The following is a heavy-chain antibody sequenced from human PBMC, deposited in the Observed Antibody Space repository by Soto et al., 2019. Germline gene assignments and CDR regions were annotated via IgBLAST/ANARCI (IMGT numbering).Heavy chain of an antibody. CDR3: XXXXXXXGSCFWFHYRGMDV. D-gene: IGHD2-15*01. V-gene: IGHV2-5*02. CDR1: GFSLSTSGVG. Sequence: QITLKESGPTLVKPTQTLTLTCTFSGFSLSTSGVGVAWIRQPPGKALEWLALIYWDDDKRYRPSLESRLTXXXXXXXXXXXXXXXXXXXXXXXXXYXXXXXXXXGSCFWFHYRGMDVWGQGTTVTVSS. J-gene: IGHJ6*02. CDR2: IYWDDDK.